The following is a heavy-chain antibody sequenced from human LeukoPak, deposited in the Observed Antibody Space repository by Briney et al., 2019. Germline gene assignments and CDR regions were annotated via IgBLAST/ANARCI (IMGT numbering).Heavy chain of an antibody. J-gene: IGHJ4*02. Sequence: PGGSLRLSCAASGFTFSNYWMSWVRQAPGKELEWVANIKQDGSEIYYVDSVKGRFTISRDNAKNSLYLQMSSLRAEDTAVYYCVRAAPGDCSSTSCSLFDNWGQGILVTVSS. CDR3: VRAAPGDCSSTSCSLFDN. V-gene: IGHV3-7*03. CDR2: IKQDGSEI. CDR1: GFTFSNYW. D-gene: IGHD2-2*01.